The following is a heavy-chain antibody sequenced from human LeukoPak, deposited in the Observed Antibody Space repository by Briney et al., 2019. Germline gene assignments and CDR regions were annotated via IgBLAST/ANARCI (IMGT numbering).Heavy chain of an antibody. V-gene: IGHV4-59*08. Sequence: TSETLSLTCTVSGVSICSYYWSWIRQPPGKGLECIGYIYYSGSTNYNPSLKSRVTISVDTSKNQFSLKLSSVTAADTAVYYCARGLVDIVATIPRMYYFDYWGQGTLVTVSS. CDR3: ARGLVDIVATIPRMYYFDY. CDR1: GVSICSYY. J-gene: IGHJ4*02. D-gene: IGHD5-12*01. CDR2: IYYSGST.